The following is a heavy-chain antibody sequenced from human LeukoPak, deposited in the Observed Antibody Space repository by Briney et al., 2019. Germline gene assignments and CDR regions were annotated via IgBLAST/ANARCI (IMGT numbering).Heavy chain of an antibody. J-gene: IGHJ4*02. V-gene: IGHV3-66*01. CDR1: GFTFKRYA. D-gene: IGHD6-13*01. CDR2: IYSGGST. CDR3: ARENPPGIAAAGTLDY. Sequence: PGGSLRLSCAASGFTFKRYAMSWVRQAPGKGLEWVSVIYSGGSTYYADSVKGRFTISRDNSKNTLYLQMNSLRAEDTAVYYCARENPPGIAAAGTLDYWGQGTLVTVSS.